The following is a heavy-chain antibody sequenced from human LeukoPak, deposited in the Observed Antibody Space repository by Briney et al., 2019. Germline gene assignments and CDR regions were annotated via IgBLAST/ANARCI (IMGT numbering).Heavy chain of an antibody. D-gene: IGHD3-9*01. CDR1: GFTVSSNY. CDR3: ARDRLFISSSEDY. Sequence: GGSLRLSCAASGFTVSSNYMSWVRQAPGKGLEWVSVIYSGGSTYYADSVKGRFTISRDSSKNTLYLQMNSLRVEDTAVYYCARDRLFISSSEDYWGQGILVTVSS. J-gene: IGHJ4*02. CDR2: IYSGGST. V-gene: IGHV3-53*01.